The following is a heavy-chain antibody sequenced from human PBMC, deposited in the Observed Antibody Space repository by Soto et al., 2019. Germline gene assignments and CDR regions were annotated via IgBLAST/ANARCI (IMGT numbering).Heavy chain of an antibody. V-gene: IGHV4-34*01. CDR3: TRGKRIVVVPAAIRHNSVCFDP. CDR2: INHSGST. Sequence: SETLSLTCAVYGGSFSGYYWSWIRQPPGKGLEWIGEINHSGSTNYNPSLNSRVTIAVDTSKNQFSLKLSSVTAADTAVYYCTRGKRIVVVPAAIRHNSVCFDPWGQGTLVTVSS. J-gene: IGHJ5*02. D-gene: IGHD2-2*01. CDR1: GGSFSGYY.